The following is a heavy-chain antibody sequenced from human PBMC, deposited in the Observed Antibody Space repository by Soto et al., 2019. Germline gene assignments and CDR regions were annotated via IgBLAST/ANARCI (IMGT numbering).Heavy chain of an antibody. V-gene: IGHV3-21*01. CDR2: ISSSSSYI. CDR3: AREGYSYGTLVY. CDR1: GSTFSSYS. Sequence: EVQLVESGGGLVKPGGSLRLSCAASGSTFSSYSMNWVRQAPGKGLEWVSSISSSSSYIYYADSVKGRFTISRDNAKNSLYLQMNSLRAEDTAVYYCAREGYSYGTLVYWGQGTLVTVSS. D-gene: IGHD5-18*01. J-gene: IGHJ4*02.